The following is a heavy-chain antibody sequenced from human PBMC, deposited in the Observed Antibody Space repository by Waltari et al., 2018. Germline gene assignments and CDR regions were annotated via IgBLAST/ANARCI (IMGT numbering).Heavy chain of an antibody. D-gene: IGHD2-2*01. CDR1: GFTFSSYV. CDR3: ARRILASEYHGMDV. V-gene: IGHV3-23*01. Sequence: EVQLLESGGGLVQPGGSLRLPCSASGFTFSSYVMNWVRQAPGKGLEWGSVISGGGTTTYYADSVRGRLTISRDDSRNTVYLQMNNLRVEDTAIYYCARRILASEYHGMDVWGQGTTVTVSS. CDR2: ISGGGTTT. J-gene: IGHJ6*02.